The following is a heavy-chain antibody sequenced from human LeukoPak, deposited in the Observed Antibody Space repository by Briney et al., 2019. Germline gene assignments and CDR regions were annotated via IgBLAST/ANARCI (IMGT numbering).Heavy chain of an antibody. D-gene: IGHD3-16*02. V-gene: IGHV1-8*03. CDR2: MNPNSGNT. CDR3: ARAPKAFGGVIVYYFDY. J-gene: IGHJ4*02. CDR1: GYTFTSYD. Sequence: GASVKVSCEASGYTFTSYDINWVRQATGQGLEWMGWMNPNSGNTGYAQKFQGRVTITRNTSISTAYMELSSLRSEDTAVYYCARAPKAFGGVIVYYFDYWGQGTLVTVSS.